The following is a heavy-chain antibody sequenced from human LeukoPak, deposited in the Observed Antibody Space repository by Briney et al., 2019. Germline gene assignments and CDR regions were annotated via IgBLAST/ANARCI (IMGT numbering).Heavy chain of an antibody. CDR2: IFHSGST. CDR3: ARGAPGGNDYGDY. CDR1: GASISSYY. J-gene: IGHJ4*02. V-gene: IGHV4-59*01. Sequence: SETLSLTCTVSGASISSYYWSWIRQPPGKGLEWVGYIFHSGSTNYNPSLKSRVTISVDTSKNQLSLKLSSVTAADTAVYYCARGAPGGNDYGDYWGQGTLVTVSS.